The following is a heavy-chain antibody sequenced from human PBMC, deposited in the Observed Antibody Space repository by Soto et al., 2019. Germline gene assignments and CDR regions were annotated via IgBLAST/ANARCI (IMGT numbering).Heavy chain of an antibody. CDR2: IDWDDDK. V-gene: IGHV2-70*04. J-gene: IGHJ5*02. CDR3: ARSIVAAGNRWFDP. Sequence: SGPTLVNPTQTLTLTCTFSGFSLSTSGMRVSWIRQPPGKALELLARIDWDDDKLYSTSLKPRLTISKDTSKNQVVLTMTNMDPVDTATYYCARSIVAAGNRWFDPWGQGTLVTVSS. CDR1: GFSLSTSGMR. D-gene: IGHD6-13*01.